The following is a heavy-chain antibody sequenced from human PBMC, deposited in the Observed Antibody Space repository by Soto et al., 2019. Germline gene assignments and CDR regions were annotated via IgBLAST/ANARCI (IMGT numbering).Heavy chain of an antibody. Sequence: GGSLRLSCAASGFTFSSYGMHWVRQAPGKGLEWVAVISHDGSNKYYADSVKGRFTISRDNSKNTLYLQMNSLRSEDTAVYYCARLSSRGNSFDYWGQGTLVTVSS. D-gene: IGHD3-10*01. CDR1: GFTFSSYG. CDR2: ISHDGSNK. CDR3: ARLSSRGNSFDY. V-gene: IGHV3-30*03. J-gene: IGHJ4*02.